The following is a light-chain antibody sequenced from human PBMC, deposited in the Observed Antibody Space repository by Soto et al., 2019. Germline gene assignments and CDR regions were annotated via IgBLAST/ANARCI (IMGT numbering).Light chain of an antibody. CDR3: QQLHDYPIT. CDR2: AAS. Sequence: IQITQTPSTLSASVGDRVTITCRASQSVSSWLAWYQQKPGKAPKLLIYAASSLQSGVPSRFSGSGSGTDFTLTISSLQPEDFATYYCQQLHDYPITFGHGGRLEIK. J-gene: IGKJ5*01. V-gene: IGKV1-5*01. CDR1: QSVSSW.